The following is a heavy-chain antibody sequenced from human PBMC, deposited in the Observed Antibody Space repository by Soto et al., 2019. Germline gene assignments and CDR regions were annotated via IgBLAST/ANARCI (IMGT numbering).Heavy chain of an antibody. Sequence: LKISCAASGFTVNSNYLTWVRQAPGKGLKWVSVLYPDGRADYADSVQGRFSISTDNSENSVYLQMNTLRAEDTAVYYCARGLGREYHDNRNYFHLDYWGQGTLVTVSS. CDR1: GFTVNSNY. D-gene: IGHD1-20*01. CDR2: LYPDGRA. V-gene: IGHV3-53*01. J-gene: IGHJ4*02. CDR3: ARGLGREYHDNRNYFHLDY.